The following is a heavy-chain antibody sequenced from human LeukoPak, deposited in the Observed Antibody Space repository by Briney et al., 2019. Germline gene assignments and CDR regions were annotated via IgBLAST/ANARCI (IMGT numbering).Heavy chain of an antibody. CDR1: GGSISSYY. V-gene: IGHV4-59*01. CDR2: IYYSGST. Sequence: SETLSLTCTVSGGSISSYYWSWIRQPPGKGLEWIGYIYYSGSTNYNPSLKSRVTISVDTSKNQFSLKLSSVTAADTAVYYCARAGRQGVDYWGQGTLVTVSS. J-gene: IGHJ4*02. CDR3: ARAGRQGVDY.